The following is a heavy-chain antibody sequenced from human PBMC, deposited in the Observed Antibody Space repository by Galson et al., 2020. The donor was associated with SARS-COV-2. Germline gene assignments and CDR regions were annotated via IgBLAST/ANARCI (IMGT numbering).Heavy chain of an antibody. CDR1: GFTFNSYG. Sequence: GESLKISCAASGFTFNSYGMHWVRQAPGQGLEWVAVISNDGTNKYYADSVKGRFTMSRDNSKNTLYLQMDSLRAEDTAVYYCAKPVYGWDLLFPLDIWGPGTMVTVSS. J-gene: IGHJ3*02. V-gene: IGHV3-30*18. CDR2: ISNDGTNK. D-gene: IGHD1-26*01. CDR3: AKPVYGWDLLFPLDI.